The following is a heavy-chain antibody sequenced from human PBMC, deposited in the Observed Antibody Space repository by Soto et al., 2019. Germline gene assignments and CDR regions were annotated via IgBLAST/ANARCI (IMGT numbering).Heavy chain of an antibody. V-gene: IGHV1-46*02. D-gene: IGHD6-19*01. CDR1: GYNFNNYY. J-gene: IGHJ4*02. CDR2: INPSRGLT. CDR3: ARDGVPIAGRSGYFDY. Sequence: ASVKVSCKASGYNFNNYYIHWVRQTPGQGPEWIGVINPSRGLTTYSQRFQGRVSMTRDTSTTTVYMELSSLRSEDTAIYYCARDGVPIAGRSGYFDYWGPGTEVTVYS.